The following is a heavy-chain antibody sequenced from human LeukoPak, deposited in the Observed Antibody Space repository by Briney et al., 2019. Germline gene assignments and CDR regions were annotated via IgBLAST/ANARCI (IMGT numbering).Heavy chain of an antibody. CDR1: GGTFSSYA. D-gene: IGHD6-6*01. V-gene: IGHV1-69*05. Sequence: ASVKVSCKASGGTFSSYAISWVRQAPGQGLEWMGGIIPIFGTANYAQKFQGRVTITTDESTSTAYMELSSLRSGDTAVYYCARASDECIAARPCWFDPWGQGTLVTVSS. CDR2: IIPIFGTA. CDR3: ARASDECIAARPCWFDP. J-gene: IGHJ5*02.